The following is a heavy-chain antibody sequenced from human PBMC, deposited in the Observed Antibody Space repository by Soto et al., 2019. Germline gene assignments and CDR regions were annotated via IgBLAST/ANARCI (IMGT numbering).Heavy chain of an antibody. D-gene: IGHD1-26*01. J-gene: IGHJ4*02. CDR1: GFTFNNHG. CDR2: IWHDGSNK. CDR3: TRAALKGELLDY. V-gene: IGHV3-33*01. Sequence: PGGSLRHSCAASGFTFNNHGMHWVRQAPGKGLEWVALIWHDGSNKVYADSVKGRFTISRDNSKNTLNLQMNSLRVEDTAVYYCTRAALKGELLDYWGQGTQVTVSS.